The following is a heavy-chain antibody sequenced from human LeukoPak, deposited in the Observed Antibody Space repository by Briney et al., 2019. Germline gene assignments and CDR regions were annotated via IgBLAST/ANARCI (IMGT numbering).Heavy chain of an antibody. V-gene: IGHV4-38-2*02. CDR2: IYHSGST. J-gene: IGHJ5*02. Sequence: SETLSLTCTVSGYSISSGYYWGWIRQPPGKGLQWIGSIYHSGSTYYNPSLKSRVTISVDTSKNQFSLKLSSVTAADTAVYYCARVRVGSSSSANWFDPWGQGTLVTVSS. D-gene: IGHD6-6*01. CDR3: ARVRVGSSSSANWFDP. CDR1: GYSISSGYY.